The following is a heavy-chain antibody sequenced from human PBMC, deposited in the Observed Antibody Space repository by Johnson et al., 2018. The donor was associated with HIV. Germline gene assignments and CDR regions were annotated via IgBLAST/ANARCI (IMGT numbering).Heavy chain of an antibody. J-gene: IGHJ3*01. V-gene: IGHV3-30*03. Sequence: QVQLVESGGGVVQPGRSLRLSCAASQFTFSSYGMHWVRQAPGKGLEWVAAISFAGTNKYYADSVKGRFIISRDNSKNTLYLQMKTLRAEDTAVYYCTRDTGGSEFWGQGTVVTVSS. CDR2: ISFAGTNK. CDR1: QFTFSSYG. CDR3: TRDTGGSEF. D-gene: IGHD6-19*01.